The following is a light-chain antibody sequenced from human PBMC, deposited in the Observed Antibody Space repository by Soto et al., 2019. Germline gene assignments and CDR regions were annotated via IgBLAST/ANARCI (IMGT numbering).Light chain of an antibody. CDR1: SSNIGSAYD. CDR2: NNH. J-gene: IGLJ3*02. CDR3: QSYHSSLSGSGV. Sequence: QAVVTQPPSVSGAPGQRVIISCTGSSSNIGSAYDVYWYQHLPGTAPKLLVYNNHNRPSGVPDRFSGSKSGTSASLAITGLQAEDEADYYCQSYHSSLSGSGVFGGGTKLTVL. V-gene: IGLV1-40*01.